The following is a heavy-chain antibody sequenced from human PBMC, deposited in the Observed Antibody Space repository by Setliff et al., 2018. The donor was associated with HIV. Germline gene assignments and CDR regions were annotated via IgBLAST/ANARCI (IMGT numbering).Heavy chain of an antibody. CDR3: ARRITGLDAFDI. CDR2: MNPNSGNT. D-gene: IGHD2-8*02. J-gene: IGHJ3*02. V-gene: IGHV1-8*02. CDR1: GYTFTSYD. Sequence: GASVKVSCKASGYTFTSYDINWVRQATGQGLEWMGWMNPNSGNTGYAQKFQGRVTMTRNTSISTAYMELGSLRSEDTAVYYCARRITGLDAFDIWGQGTMVTVSS.